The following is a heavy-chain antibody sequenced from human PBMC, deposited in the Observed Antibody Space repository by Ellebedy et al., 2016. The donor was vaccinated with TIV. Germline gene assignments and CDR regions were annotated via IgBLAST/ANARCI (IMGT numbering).Heavy chain of an antibody. J-gene: IGHJ4*02. CDR3: ARALEGMDYYDSSGYFCDY. CDR2: INPSDGST. V-gene: IGHV1-46*01. CDR1: GYTFTSFY. D-gene: IGHD3-22*01. Sequence: ASVKVSXXASGYTFTSFYMHWVRQAPGQGLEWMGLINPSDGSTTYAQKFQGRVTMTRDTSTSTVYMELSSLRSEDTAVYYCARALEGMDYYDSSGYFCDYWGQGTLVNGSS.